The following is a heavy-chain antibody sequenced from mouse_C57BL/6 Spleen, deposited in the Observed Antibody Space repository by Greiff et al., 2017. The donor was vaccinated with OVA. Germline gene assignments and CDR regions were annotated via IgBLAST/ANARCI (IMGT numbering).Heavy chain of an antibody. Sequence: VKLVESGPELVKPGASVKISCKASGYAFSSSWMNWVKQRPGKGLEWIGRIYPGDGDTNYNGKFKGKATLTADKSSSTAYMQLSSLTSEDTAVYFCARSTTTACDDWGQGTTRTVSS. CDR1: GYAFSSSW. V-gene: IGHV1-82*01. J-gene: IGHJ2*01. CDR3: ARSTTTACDD. D-gene: IGHD1-2*01. CDR2: IYPGDGDT.